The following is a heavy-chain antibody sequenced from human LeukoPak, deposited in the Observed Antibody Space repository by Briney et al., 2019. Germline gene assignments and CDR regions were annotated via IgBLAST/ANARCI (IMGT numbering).Heavy chain of an antibody. CDR3: AKARGPAATHPDY. Sequence: AGSLRLSCAASGFTFSYYAMTWVRQAPGKGLEWVSALYGSGGVTFYADSVKGRFTISRDDSKNTLYLQMNSLRAEDTAVYYCAKARGPAATHPDYWGQGTLVTVSS. CDR1: GFTFSYYA. J-gene: IGHJ4*02. V-gene: IGHV3-23*01. D-gene: IGHD6-25*01. CDR2: LYGSGGVT.